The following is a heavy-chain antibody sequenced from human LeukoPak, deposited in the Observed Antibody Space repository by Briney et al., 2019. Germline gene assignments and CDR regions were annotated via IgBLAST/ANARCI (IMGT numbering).Heavy chain of an antibody. CDR1: GDSASSNSAA. V-gene: IGHV6-1*01. J-gene: IGHJ6*03. CDR2: TYYRSKWYN. Sequence: SQSLSLTCAICGDSASSNSAARSWTRQSPSRGLEWLGKTYYRSKWYNDYAVSVKSRININPDTSKNQFSLQLNSVTPEDTAVYYCARNQYYYMDVWGKGTTVTVSS. CDR3: ARNQYYYMDV.